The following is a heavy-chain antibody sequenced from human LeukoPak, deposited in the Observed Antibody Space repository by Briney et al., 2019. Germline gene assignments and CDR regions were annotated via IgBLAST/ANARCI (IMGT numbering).Heavy chain of an antibody. CDR3: ARALGGAFYMDV. Sequence: TGGSLRLSCVASGLTVNSSFISWVRQAPGKGLEWVSVFYSGGATYCADSVTGRFTMSRDNFKNTLYLQVNNLRAEDTGVYYCARALGGAFYMDVWGKGTPVTVSS. D-gene: IGHD3-16*01. CDR1: GLTVNSSF. J-gene: IGHJ6*03. CDR2: FYSGGAT. V-gene: IGHV3-53*01.